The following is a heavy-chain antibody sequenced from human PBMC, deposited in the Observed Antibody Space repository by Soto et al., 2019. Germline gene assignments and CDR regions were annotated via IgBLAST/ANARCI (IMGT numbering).Heavy chain of an antibody. V-gene: IGHV1-18*01. D-gene: IGHD3-22*01. Sequence: QVQLVQSGAEVKKPGASVKVSCKASGYTFTSYGISWVRQAPGQGLEWMGWISAYNGNTNYAQKLQGRVTMTTDTSTSTAYMELRSLRSDDTAVYYCARDPPYYYDSSGYYYADYWGQGTLVTVSS. CDR3: ARDPPYYYDSSGYYYADY. J-gene: IGHJ4*02. CDR1: GYTFTSYG. CDR2: ISAYNGNT.